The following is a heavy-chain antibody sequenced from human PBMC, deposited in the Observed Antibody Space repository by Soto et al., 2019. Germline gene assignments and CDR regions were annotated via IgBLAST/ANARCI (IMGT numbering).Heavy chain of an antibody. CDR1: GGTFSSYA. CDR3: ARTVVSSSPYHHYGMAV. D-gene: IGHD6-6*01. CDR2: IIPIFGTA. J-gene: IGHJ6*01. Sequence: SVKVSCKASGGTFSSYAISWVRQAPGQGLEWMGGIIPIFGTANYAQKFQGRVTITADESTSTAYMELSSLRSEDTAVYYCARTVVSSSPYHHYGMAVSGQRSTDTGSA. V-gene: IGHV1-69*13.